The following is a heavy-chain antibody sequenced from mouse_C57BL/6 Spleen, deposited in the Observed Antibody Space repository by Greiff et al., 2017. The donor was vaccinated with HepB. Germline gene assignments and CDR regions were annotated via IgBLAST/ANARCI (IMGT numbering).Heavy chain of an antibody. CDR1: GYTFTSYG. CDR3: ARMRGYDYDAGYYFDY. CDR2: IYPRSGNT. Sequence: ESGAELARPGASVKLSCKASGYTFTSYGISWVKQRTGQGLEWIGEIYPRSGNTYYNEKFKGKATLTADKSSSTAYMELRSLTSEDSAVYFCARMRGYDYDAGYYFDYWGQGTTLTVSS. J-gene: IGHJ2*01. V-gene: IGHV1-81*01. D-gene: IGHD2-4*01.